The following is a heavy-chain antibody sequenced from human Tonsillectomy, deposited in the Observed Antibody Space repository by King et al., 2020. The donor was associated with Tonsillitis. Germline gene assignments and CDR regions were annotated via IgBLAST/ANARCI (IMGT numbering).Heavy chain of an antibody. CDR1: GFPFGRFW. CDR3: HFHDSTSFSPGDY. D-gene: IGHD2/OR15-2a*01. J-gene: IGHJ4*02. CDR2: INSDGTSV. Sequence: VQLPESGGGLVQPGVSLTLSCAVSGFPFGRFWMHWVRQAPGKGLVWVARINSDGTSVTYADPVQGRFTVSRDNAKNTLYLHLNSLSAEDTAKYHCHFHDSTSFSPGDYWGQGIVVTVSS. V-gene: IGHV3-74*01.